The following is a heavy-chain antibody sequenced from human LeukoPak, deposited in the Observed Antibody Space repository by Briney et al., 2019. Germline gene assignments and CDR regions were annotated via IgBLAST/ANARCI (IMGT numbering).Heavy chain of an antibody. J-gene: IGHJ4*02. CDR3: ARSIADRQFLGDY. D-gene: IGHD6-6*01. CDR2: IKEDGSEK. V-gene: IGHV3-7*01. Sequence: GGSLRLSCAASGFTFRSYWMNWVRQAPGKGLEWVANIKEDGSEKDYVDSVKGRFTISRDNAKNSLYLQMSNLRVEDTAIYYCARSIADRQFLGDYWGQGTLITVSS. CDR1: GFTFRSYW.